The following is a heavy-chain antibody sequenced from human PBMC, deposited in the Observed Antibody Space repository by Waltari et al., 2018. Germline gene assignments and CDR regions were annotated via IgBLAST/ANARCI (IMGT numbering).Heavy chain of an antibody. CDR1: GGSISSSSYY. V-gene: IGHV4-39*01. CDR3: ARLDPIVGAPRGFFDY. D-gene: IGHD1-26*01. CDR2: IYYSGGT. Sequence: QLQLQESGPGLVKPSETLSLTCTVSGGSISSSSYYWGWIRQPPGKGLEWIGSIYYSGGTYYNQSLKSRVTISVDTSKNQFSRKLSSVTAADTAVYYCARLDPIVGAPRGFFDYWGQGTLVTVSS. J-gene: IGHJ4*02.